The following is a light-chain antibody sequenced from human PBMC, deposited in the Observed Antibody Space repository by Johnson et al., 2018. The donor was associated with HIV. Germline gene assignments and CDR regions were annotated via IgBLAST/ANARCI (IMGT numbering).Light chain of an antibody. V-gene: IGLV1-51*01. CDR1: SSNIGNNY. Sequence: QSVLTQPPSVSAAPGQKVTISCSGSSSNIGNNYVSWYQQLPRGAPKLLIYDNNKRPSGIPDRFSGSKSGTSATLGITGLQTGDEADYYCGTWDSSLSVYVFGTGTKVSVL. CDR3: GTWDSSLSVYV. CDR2: DNN. J-gene: IGLJ1*01.